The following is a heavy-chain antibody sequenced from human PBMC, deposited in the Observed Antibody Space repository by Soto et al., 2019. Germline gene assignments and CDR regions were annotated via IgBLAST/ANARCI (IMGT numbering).Heavy chain of an antibody. J-gene: IGHJ6*02. CDR3: AKDVVVGATTGLGDYYYYYGMDV. CDR2: ISYDGSSK. V-gene: IGHV3-30*18. CDR1: GFTFSSYG. Sequence: GGSLRLSCAASGFTFSSYGMHWVRQAPGKGLEWVAVISYDGSSKYYADSVKGRFTISRDNSKNTLYLQMNSLRAEDTAVYYCAKDVVVGATTGLGDYYYYYGMDVWGQGTTVTV. D-gene: IGHD1-26*01.